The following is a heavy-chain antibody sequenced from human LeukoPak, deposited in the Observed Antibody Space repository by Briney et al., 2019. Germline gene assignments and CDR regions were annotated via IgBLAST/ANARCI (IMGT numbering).Heavy chain of an antibody. J-gene: IGHJ6*02. D-gene: IGHD4-17*01. V-gene: IGHV3-74*01. Sequence: GSLRLSCAASGFTLSRDWMHWVRQAPGKGLVWVSRINSDGSSTSYADSVKGRFTISRDNAKNTLYLQMNSLRAEDTAVYYCAYGSHYGMDVWGQGTTVTVPS. CDR3: AYGSHYGMDV. CDR2: INSDGSST. CDR1: GFTLSRDW.